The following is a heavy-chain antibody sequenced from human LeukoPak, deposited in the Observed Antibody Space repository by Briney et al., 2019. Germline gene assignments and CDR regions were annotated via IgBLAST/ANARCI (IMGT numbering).Heavy chain of an antibody. Sequence: GGSLRLSCAASGFTCSSYAMSWVRQAPGQGLEWVSAISGSGGSTYYAYSVKGRFTIARDNSKTTLYLQMNSLRAEHTAVYYCAKYKVVTAHPNQFDYWGQGTLVTVSS. CDR1: GFTCSSYA. J-gene: IGHJ4*02. CDR2: ISGSGGST. D-gene: IGHD2-21*02. CDR3: AKYKVVTAHPNQFDY. V-gene: IGHV3-23*01.